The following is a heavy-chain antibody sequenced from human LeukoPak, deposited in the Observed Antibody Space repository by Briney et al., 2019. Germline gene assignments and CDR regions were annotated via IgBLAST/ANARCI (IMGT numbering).Heavy chain of an antibody. CDR1: GGSFSGYY. CDR2: INHSGST. J-gene: IGHJ6*03. V-gene: IGHV4-34*01. Sequence: SETLSLTCAVYGGSFSGYYWSWIRQPPGKGLEWIGEINHSGSTNYNPSLKSRVTISVDTSKNRFSLKLSSVTAADTAVYYCARGRGAPSPYYMDVWGKGTTVTVSS. CDR3: ARGRGAPSPYYMDV. D-gene: IGHD3-10*01.